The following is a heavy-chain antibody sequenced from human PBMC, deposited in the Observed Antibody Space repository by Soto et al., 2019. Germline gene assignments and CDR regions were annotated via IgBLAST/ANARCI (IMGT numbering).Heavy chain of an antibody. Sequence: KASETLSLTCTVSGDSVRNQYWSWIRRPPGRGLEWIGYIYYSGSTNYNPSLKSRVTISVDTSKNQFSLKLSSVTAADTAVYYCARVIYGDLYYYYYYYMDVWGKGTTVTVSS. D-gene: IGHD4-17*01. J-gene: IGHJ6*03. V-gene: IGHV4-59*02. CDR2: IYYSGST. CDR1: GDSVRNQY. CDR3: ARVIYGDLYYYYYYYMDV.